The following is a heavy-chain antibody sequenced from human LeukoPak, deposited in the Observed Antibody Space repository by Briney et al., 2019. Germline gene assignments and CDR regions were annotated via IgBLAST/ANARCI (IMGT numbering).Heavy chain of an antibody. CDR3: ARSYSSSSGVFYS. V-gene: IGHV1-2*02. CDR1: GNTFTGYY. D-gene: IGHD6-6*01. Sequence: ASVKVSCKASGNTFTGYYIQWARQAPGQGLEWMGWVNANNGDTRYAQKFQGRVTTTRDTSISTTYMELSGLRSDDTAVYYCARSYSSSSGVFYSWGQGTLVTVSS. J-gene: IGHJ4*02. CDR2: VNANNGDT.